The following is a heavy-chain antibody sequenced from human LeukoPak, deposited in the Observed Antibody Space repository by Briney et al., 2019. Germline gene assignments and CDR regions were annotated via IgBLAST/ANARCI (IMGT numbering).Heavy chain of an antibody. CDR3: ARGSKALVDIVVVTAIRGGYFDY. V-gene: IGHV1-69*04. J-gene: IGHJ4*02. CDR1: GGTFSSYA. D-gene: IGHD2-21*02. Sequence: SVKVSCKASGGTFSSYAISWVRQAPGQGLEWMGRIIPILGIANYAQKFQGRVTITADKSTSTAYMELCSLRSEDTAVYYCARGSKALVDIVVVTAIRGGYFDYWGQGTLVTVSS. CDR2: IIPILGIA.